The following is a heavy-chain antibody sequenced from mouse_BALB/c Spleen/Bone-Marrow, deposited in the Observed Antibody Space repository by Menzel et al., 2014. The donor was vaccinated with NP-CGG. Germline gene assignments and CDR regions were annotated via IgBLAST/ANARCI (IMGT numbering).Heavy chain of an antibody. CDR1: GYSFTGYY. CDR3: ESLGEYFEV. CDR2: IYPYNGVS. V-gene: IGHV1-31*01. Sequence: EVQGVESGPELVKPGASVMISCKASGYSFTGYYMHWVKQSHGNSLDWIGYIYPYNGVSSYNQKFKGKSTLTVDKSSSTAYMELRSLTSDDSAGYYCESLGEYFEVWGAGTTVTVSS. D-gene: IGHD4-1*01. J-gene: IGHJ1*01.